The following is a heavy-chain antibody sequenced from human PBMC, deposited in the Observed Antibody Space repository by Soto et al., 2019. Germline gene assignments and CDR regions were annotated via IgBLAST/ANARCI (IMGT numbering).Heavy chain of an antibody. V-gene: IGHV5-51*01. Sequence: GESLKISCKGSGYSFTSYWIGWVRQMPGKGLEWMGIIYPGDSDTRYSPSFQGQVTISADKSISTAYLQWSSLKASDTAMYYCARHTYGSGSYYYYYYYGMDVWGQGTTVTVSS. CDR2: IYPGDSDT. CDR1: GYSFTSYW. J-gene: IGHJ6*02. CDR3: ARHTYGSGSYYYYYYYGMDV. D-gene: IGHD3-10*01.